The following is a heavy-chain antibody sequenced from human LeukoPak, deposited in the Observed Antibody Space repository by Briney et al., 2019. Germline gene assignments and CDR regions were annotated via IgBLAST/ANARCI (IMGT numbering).Heavy chain of an antibody. Sequence: GESLQISCKASGYSFTSYWIGWVRQMPGKGLEWMGIIYPGDSDTRYSPSFQGQVTISADKSISTAYLQWSSLKASDTAMYYCARHAYYGSGSYFSWFDPWGQGTLVTVSS. CDR3: ARHAYYGSGSYFSWFDP. V-gene: IGHV5-51*01. J-gene: IGHJ5*02. CDR2: IYPGDSDT. D-gene: IGHD3-10*01. CDR1: GYSFTSYW.